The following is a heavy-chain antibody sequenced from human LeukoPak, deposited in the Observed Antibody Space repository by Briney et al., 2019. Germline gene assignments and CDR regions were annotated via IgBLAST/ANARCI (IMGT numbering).Heavy chain of an antibody. J-gene: IGHJ5*02. CDR2: ISSSSSTI. CDR3: ARGGTTGLFNNWFDP. CDR1: GFTFSSYS. D-gene: IGHD1-1*01. V-gene: IGHV3-48*01. Sequence: QSGGSLRFSCAASGFTFSSYSMNWVRQAPGKGLEWVSYISSSSSTIYYADSVKGRFTIPRDNAKNSLYLQMNSLRAEDTAVYYCARGGTTGLFNNWFDPWGQGTLVTVSS.